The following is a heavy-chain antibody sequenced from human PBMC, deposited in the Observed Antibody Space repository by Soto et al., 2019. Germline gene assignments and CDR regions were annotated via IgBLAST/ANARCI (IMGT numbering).Heavy chain of an antibody. CDR1: GGSFSGYY. CDR2: INQSGAT. Sequence: PSETLSLICAVYGGSFSGYYWTWIRQPPGKGLEWIGEINQSGATNYNPSLKSRVTISVDSSENQFSLKLSSVTAADTAVYFCALARYTNICRFDPWCRVTLVPASS. D-gene: IGHD3-9*01. V-gene: IGHV4-34*01. CDR3: ALARYTNICRFDP. J-gene: IGHJ5*02.